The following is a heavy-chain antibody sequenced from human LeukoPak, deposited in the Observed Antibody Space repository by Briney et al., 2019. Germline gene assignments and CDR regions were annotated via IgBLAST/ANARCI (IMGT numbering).Heavy chain of an antibody. D-gene: IGHD1-26*01. V-gene: IGHV4-59*05. CDR2: IYHSGST. Sequence: SETLSLTCTVSGGSISSYYWSWIRQPPGKGLEWIGSIYHSGSTYYNPSLKSRVTISVDTSKNQFSLKLSSVTAADTAVYYCARRESGSYRRTFDYWGQGTLVTVSS. CDR1: GGSISSYY. J-gene: IGHJ4*02. CDR3: ARRESGSYRRTFDY.